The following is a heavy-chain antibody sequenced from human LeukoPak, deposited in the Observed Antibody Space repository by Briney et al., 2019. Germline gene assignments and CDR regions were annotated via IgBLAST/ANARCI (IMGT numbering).Heavy chain of an antibody. D-gene: IGHD3-3*01. V-gene: IGHV3-7*01. CDR3: ARDAAFGVVITDAFDI. CDR2: IREDGSEK. J-gene: IGHJ3*02. Sequence: GGSLRLSCAASGFTFSSYWMSWIRQAPGKGLESVANIREDGSEKYYVDSVKGRFTISRDNANDSLYLQMNSLRAEDKAVYYCARDAAFGVVITDAFDIWGQGTMVTVSS. CDR1: GFTFSSYW.